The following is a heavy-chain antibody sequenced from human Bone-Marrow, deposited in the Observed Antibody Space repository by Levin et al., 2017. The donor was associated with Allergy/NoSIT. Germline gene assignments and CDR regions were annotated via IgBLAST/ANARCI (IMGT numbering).Heavy chain of an antibody. CDR2: IYYSGST. D-gene: IGHD3-22*01. CDR1: GGSISSSSYY. CDR3: ARSFQGSGSGSKTKTHHWFDP. V-gene: IGHV4-39*01. J-gene: IGHJ5*02. Sequence: SETLSLTCTVSGGSISSSSYYWGWIRQPPGKGLEWIGSIYYSGSTYYNPSLKSRVTISVDTSKNQFSLKLSSVTAADTAVYYCARSFQGSGSGSKTKTHHWFDPWGQGTLVTVSS.